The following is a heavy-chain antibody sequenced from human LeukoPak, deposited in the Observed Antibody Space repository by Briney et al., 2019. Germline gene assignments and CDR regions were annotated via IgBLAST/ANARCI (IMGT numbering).Heavy chain of an antibody. CDR1: GYTLTELS. J-gene: IGHJ4*02. V-gene: IGHV1-24*01. Sequence: ASVKVSCKVSGYTLTELSMHWVRRAPGKGLEWMGGFDPEDGETINAQKFQGRVTMTEDTSTDTAYMELSSLRSEDTAVYYCATDGDRYGYELDYWGQGTLVTVSS. CDR3: ATDGDRYGYELDY. D-gene: IGHD5-18*01. CDR2: FDPEDGET.